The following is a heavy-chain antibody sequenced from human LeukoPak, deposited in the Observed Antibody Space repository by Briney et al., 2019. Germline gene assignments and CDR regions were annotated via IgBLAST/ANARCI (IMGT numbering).Heavy chain of an antibody. J-gene: IGHJ3*02. V-gene: IGHV4-4*07. CDR1: GGSISSYY. CDR3: ATSMVRGVYADAAFDI. CDR2: IYTSGST. D-gene: IGHD3-10*01. Sequence: SETLSLTCTVSGGSISSYYWSWIRQPAGEGLEWIGRIYTSGSTNYNPSLKSRVTMSVDTSKNQFSLKLSSVTAADTAVYYCATSMVRGVYADAAFDIWGQATMVTVSS.